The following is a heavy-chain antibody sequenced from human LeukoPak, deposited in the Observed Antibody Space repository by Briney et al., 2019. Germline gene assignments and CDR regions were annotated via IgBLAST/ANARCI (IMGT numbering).Heavy chain of an antibody. V-gene: IGHV1-69*13. CDR3: ARDHGVVPAAISYYYYGMDV. Sequence: SVKVSCKASGGTFSSYAISWVRQAPGQGLEWMGGIIPIFVTANYAQKFQGRVTITADESTSTAYMELSSLRSEDTAVYYCARDHGVVPAAISYYYYGMDVWGQGTTVTVSS. CDR2: IIPIFVTA. CDR1: GGTFSSYA. D-gene: IGHD2-2*01. J-gene: IGHJ6*02.